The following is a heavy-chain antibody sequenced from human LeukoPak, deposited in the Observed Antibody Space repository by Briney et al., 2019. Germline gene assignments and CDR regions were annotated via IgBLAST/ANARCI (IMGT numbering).Heavy chain of an antibody. Sequence: GSLRLSCAASGFTFSSYEMNWVRQAPGKGLEWIGEINHNGSTNSNPSLKSRVTISVDTSKNQFSLKLNSVTAADTAVYYCARQSIVATIFRFVGRGGRHNWFDPWGQGTQVTVSS. D-gene: IGHD5-12*01. V-gene: IGHV4-34*01. CDR3: ARQSIVATIFRFVGRGGRHNWFDP. CDR1: GFTFSSYE. J-gene: IGHJ5*02. CDR2: INHNGST.